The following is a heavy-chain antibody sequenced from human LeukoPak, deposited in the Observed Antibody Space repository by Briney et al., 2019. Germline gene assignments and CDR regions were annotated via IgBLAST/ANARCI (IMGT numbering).Heavy chain of an antibody. Sequence: PSETLSLTCAVYGGSFSGYYWSWIRQPPGKGLEWIGEINHSGSTNYNPSLKSRVTISVDTSKNQLSLKLSSVTAADTAVYYCARDVYSSSRGIDYWGQGTLVTVSS. V-gene: IGHV4-34*01. J-gene: IGHJ4*02. CDR2: INHSGST. D-gene: IGHD6-6*01. CDR3: ARDVYSSSRGIDY. CDR1: GGSFSGYY.